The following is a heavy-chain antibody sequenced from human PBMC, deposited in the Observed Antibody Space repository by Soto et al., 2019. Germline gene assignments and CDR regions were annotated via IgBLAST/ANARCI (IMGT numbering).Heavy chain of an antibody. CDR3: SRGRRYSYGYEEY. CDR1: GFTFSSYG. CDR2: IWYDGSNK. Sequence: QGQLVESGGGVVQPGRSLRLSCAASGFTFSSYGMHWVRQAPGKGLECVAVIWYDGSNKYYADSVKGRFTISRDNSKNTIYLQINRLSAEDTAVYYCSRGRRYSYGYEEYWGQGPLVTVSS. V-gene: IGHV3-33*01. J-gene: IGHJ4*02. D-gene: IGHD5-18*01.